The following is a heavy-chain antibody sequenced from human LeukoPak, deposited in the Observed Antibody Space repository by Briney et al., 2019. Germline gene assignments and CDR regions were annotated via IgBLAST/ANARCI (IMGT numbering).Heavy chain of an antibody. D-gene: IGHD6-6*01. V-gene: IGHV1-2*06. CDR3: ARDLIAADDY. CDR2: INPNSGGT. J-gene: IGHJ4*02. Sequence: ASVKVSCKASGYTFTGYYTHWGRQAPGQGLEWMGRINPNSGGTNDAQKFQGRVTMTRDTSISTAYMELSRLRSDDTAVYYCARDLIAADDYWGQGTLVTVSS. CDR1: GYTFTGYY.